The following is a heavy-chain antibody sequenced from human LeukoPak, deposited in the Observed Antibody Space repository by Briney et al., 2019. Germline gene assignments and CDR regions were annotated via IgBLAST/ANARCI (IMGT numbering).Heavy chain of an antibody. V-gene: IGHV3-74*01. Sequence: GGSLRLSCAASGFTFSNNWMHWVRQAPGKGLVWVSRINEDGSTTNYADSVKGRSTIFRDNAKNTLYLQMNSLRAEDTAVYYCVRDLGGRSGHWGQGTLVTVSS. CDR3: VRDLGGRSGH. CDR2: INEDGSTT. J-gene: IGHJ4*02. D-gene: IGHD1-26*01. CDR1: GFTFSNNW.